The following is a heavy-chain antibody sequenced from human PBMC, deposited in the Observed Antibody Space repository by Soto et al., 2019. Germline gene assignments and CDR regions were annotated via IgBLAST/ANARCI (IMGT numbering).Heavy chain of an antibody. CDR1: GYSFTSYY. D-gene: IGHD2-15*01. CDR2: INPSGGST. V-gene: IGHV1-46*01. Sequence: QVQLVQSGAEVKKPGASVKVSCKASGYSFTSYYIHWVRQAPGQGLEWMGIINPSGGSTSYAQKFQGSVTMTRDTSTSTVYMELSSLRSEDTAVYYCARGVVVVVATPGYFDYWGQGTLVTVSS. CDR3: ARGVVVVVATPGYFDY. J-gene: IGHJ4*02.